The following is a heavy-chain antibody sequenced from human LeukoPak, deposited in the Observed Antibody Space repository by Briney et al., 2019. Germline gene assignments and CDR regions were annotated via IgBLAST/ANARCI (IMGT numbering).Heavy chain of an antibody. J-gene: IGHJ4*02. CDR3: ARDHSGTNYVMD. CDR2: INHSGST. D-gene: IGHD4/OR15-4a*01. V-gene: IGHV4-34*01. CDR1: GGSFSGYY. Sequence: PSETLSLTCAVYGGSFSGYYWSWIRQPPGKGLEWIGEINHSGSTNYNPSLKSRVTISVDMSKSQFSLKLRSVTAADTAVYYCARDHSGTNYVMDWGQGTLVTVSS.